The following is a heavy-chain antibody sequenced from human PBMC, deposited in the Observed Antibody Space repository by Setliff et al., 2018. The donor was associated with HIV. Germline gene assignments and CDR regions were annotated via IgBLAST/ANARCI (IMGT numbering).Heavy chain of an antibody. D-gene: IGHD3-9*01. CDR3: ARPLTGYSITHYYYMDV. CDR2: ISDSGSTI. V-gene: IGHV3-11*04. Sequence: GGSLRLSCAASGFTFSDYYMSWVRQPPGKGLEWVSYISDSGSTIYYADSVKGRFTISRDNAKNSLYLQMISLRAEDTAVYYCARPLTGYSITHYYYMDVWGKGTTVTVSS. J-gene: IGHJ6*03. CDR1: GFTFSDYY.